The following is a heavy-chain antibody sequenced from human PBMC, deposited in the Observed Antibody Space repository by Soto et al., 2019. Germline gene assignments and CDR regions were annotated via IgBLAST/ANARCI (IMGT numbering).Heavy chain of an antibody. CDR2: IIPILGIA. CDR1: GGTFSSYT. D-gene: IGHD3-22*01. Sequence: SVKVSCKASGGTFSSYTISWVRQAPGQGLEWMGRIIPILGIANYAQKFQGRVTITADKSTSTAYMELSSLRSEDTAVYYCEVTETYYYDSSGYPPDYWGQGTLVTLS. V-gene: IGHV1-69*02. J-gene: IGHJ4*02. CDR3: EVTETYYYDSSGYPPDY.